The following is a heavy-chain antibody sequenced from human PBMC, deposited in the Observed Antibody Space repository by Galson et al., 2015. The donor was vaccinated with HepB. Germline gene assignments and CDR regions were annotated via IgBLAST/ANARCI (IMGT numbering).Heavy chain of an antibody. V-gene: IGHV4-34*01. D-gene: IGHD2-15*01. J-gene: IGHJ4*02. CDR1: GGSFSGYY. CDR2: INHSGST. Sequence: LSLTCAVYGGSFSGYYWSWIRQPPGKGLEWIGEINHSGSTNYNPSLKSRVTISVDTSKNQFSLKLSSVTAADTAVYYCAREPEDIVVVVAATAAFDYWGQGTLVTVSS. CDR3: AREPEDIVVVVAATAAFDY.